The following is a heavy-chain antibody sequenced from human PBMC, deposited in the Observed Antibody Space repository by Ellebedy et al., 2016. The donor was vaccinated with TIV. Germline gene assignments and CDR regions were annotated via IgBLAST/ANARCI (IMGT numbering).Heavy chain of an antibody. D-gene: IGHD3-10*01. J-gene: IGHJ6*03. V-gene: IGHV3-33*01. CDR2: IWYDGSNK. Sequence: GESLKISCAASGFTFSSYGMHWVRQAPGKGLEWVAVIWYDGSNKYYADSVKGRFTISRDNSKNTLYLQMNSLRAEDTAVYYCARRAYGSGSVNYYYYYMDVWGKGTTVTVSS. CDR1: GFTFSSYG. CDR3: ARRAYGSGSVNYYYYYMDV.